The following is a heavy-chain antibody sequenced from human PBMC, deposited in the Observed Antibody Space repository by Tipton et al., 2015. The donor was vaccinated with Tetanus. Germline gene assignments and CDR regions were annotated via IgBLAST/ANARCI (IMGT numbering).Heavy chain of an antibody. J-gene: IGHJ4*02. D-gene: IGHD3-10*01. V-gene: IGHV3-66*01. CDR3: AVEGSLDY. CDR2: IYSGGST. CDR1: GFTFSSYG. Sequence: SLRLSCAASGFTFSSYGMHWVRQAPGKGLEWVSVIYSGGSTYYADSVKGRFTISRDNSKSTLYLQMNSLRAEDTAVYYCAVEGSLDYWGQGTLVTVSS.